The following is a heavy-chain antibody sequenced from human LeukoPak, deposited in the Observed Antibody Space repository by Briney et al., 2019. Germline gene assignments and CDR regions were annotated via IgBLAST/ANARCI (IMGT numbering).Heavy chain of an antibody. V-gene: IGHV3-23*01. J-gene: IGHJ4*02. CDR3: VKGPLVRLDY. CDR1: GFTFSSHA. Sequence: GGSLRLSCAASGFTFSSHAMSWVRQAPGKGLEWVSAINGGGGSTYYADSVKGRFTISRDNSKNTLFLQMNSLRVEDTAVYYCVKGPLVRLDYWGQGTLVTVSS. D-gene: IGHD6-13*01. CDR2: INGGGGST.